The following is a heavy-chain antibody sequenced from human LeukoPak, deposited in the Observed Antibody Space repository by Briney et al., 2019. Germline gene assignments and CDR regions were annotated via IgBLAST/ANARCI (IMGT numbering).Heavy chain of an antibody. D-gene: IGHD2-15*01. V-gene: IGHV4-34*01. Sequence: SETLSLTRAVYGGSFSGYYWSWIRQPPGKGLEWIGEINHSGSTNYNPSLKSRVTISVDTSKNQFSLKLSSVTAADTAVYYCARVCVVVVAATRYYYYYYMDVWGKGTTVTVSS. CDR2: INHSGST. CDR1: GGSFSGYY. J-gene: IGHJ6*03. CDR3: ARVCVVVVAATRYYYYYYMDV.